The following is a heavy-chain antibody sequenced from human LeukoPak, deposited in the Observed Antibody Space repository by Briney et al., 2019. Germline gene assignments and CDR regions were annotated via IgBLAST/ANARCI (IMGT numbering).Heavy chain of an antibody. CDR2: IYYSGST. D-gene: IGHD3-10*01. J-gene: IGHJ4*02. Sequence: PSETLSLTCTVSGGSISSYYWSWIRQPPGKGLEWIGYIYYSGSTNYNPSLKSRVTISVDTSKNQFSLKLSSVTAADTAVYYCGGTMVRGVILTQDPYTPDYWGQGTLVTVSS. CDR1: GGSISSYY. V-gene: IGHV4-59*01. CDR3: GGTMVRGVILTQDPYTPDY.